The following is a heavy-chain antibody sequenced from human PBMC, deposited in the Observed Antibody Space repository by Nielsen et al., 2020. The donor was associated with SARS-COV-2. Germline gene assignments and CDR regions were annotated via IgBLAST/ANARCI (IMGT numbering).Heavy chain of an antibody. CDR1: GDYIRSDNYY. J-gene: IGHJ6*03. D-gene: IGHD3-10*01. Sequence: SETLSLTCSVTGDYIRSDNYYWGWIRQPPGKGLEWIGSIYHSGSTFYSPSLKSRVTISEDPSKNQFSLKLSAVTAADTAVYYCARVRKSRGAYYYYYMDVWGKGTTVTVSS. CDR2: IYHSGST. CDR3: ARVRKSRGAYYYYYMDV. V-gene: IGHV4-39*01.